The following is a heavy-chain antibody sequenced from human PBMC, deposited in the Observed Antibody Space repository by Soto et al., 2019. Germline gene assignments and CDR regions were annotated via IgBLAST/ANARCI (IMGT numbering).Heavy chain of an antibody. CDR2: IYYSGST. D-gene: IGHD3-3*01. CDR3: ARAQTIFGIITVFDY. V-gene: IGHV4-31*03. J-gene: IGHJ4*02. Sequence: SETLSLTCTVSGGSINSGGYYWSWIRQHPGKGLEWIGYIYYSGSTYYNPSLKSRVTISIDTSKDQFSLKLSSVTAADTAVYYCARAQTIFGIITVFDYWGQGTLVTVSS. CDR1: GGSINSGGYY.